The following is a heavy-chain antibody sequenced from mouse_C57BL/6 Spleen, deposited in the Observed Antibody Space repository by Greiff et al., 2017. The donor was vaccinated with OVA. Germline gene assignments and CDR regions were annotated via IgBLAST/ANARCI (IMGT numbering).Heavy chain of an antibody. CDR2: INPNNGGT. CDR1: GYTFTDYY. V-gene: IGHV1-26*01. J-gene: IGHJ2*01. Sequence: EVQLQQSGPELVKPGASVKISCKASGYTFTDYYMNWVKQSHGKSLEWIGDINPNNGGTSYNQKFKGKATLTVDKSSSTAYMELRSLTSEDSAVYYCARLGYYSNYGGFDYWGQGTTLTVSS. CDR3: ARLGYYSNYGGFDY. D-gene: IGHD2-5*01.